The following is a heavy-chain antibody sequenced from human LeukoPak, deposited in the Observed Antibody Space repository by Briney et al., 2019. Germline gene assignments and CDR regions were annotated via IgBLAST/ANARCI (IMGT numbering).Heavy chain of an antibody. CDR1: GLTFSRYS. J-gene: IGHJ3*02. CDR2: ISGDGNYI. D-gene: IGHD1-26*01. V-gene: IGHV3-21*01. Sequence: KTGGSLRLSCAASGLTFSRYSINRVRQAPGKGLEWVSSISGDGNYIYYADSMKGRFTVSRDNAKNSLYLQMDSLRDEDTAVYYCARGHSGSYQRTDAFDIWGQGTMVTVSS. CDR3: ARGHSGSYQRTDAFDI.